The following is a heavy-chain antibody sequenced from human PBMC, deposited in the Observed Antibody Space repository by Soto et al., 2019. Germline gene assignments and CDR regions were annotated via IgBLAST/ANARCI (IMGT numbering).Heavy chain of an antibody. CDR2: IYYSGST. Sequence: SETLSLTCTVSGGSISSGGYYWSWIRQHPGKGLEWIGYIYYSGSTYYNPSLKSRVTISVDTSKNQFSLKLSSVTAADTAVYYCARGDYDILTGPNWFDPWGQGTLVTVSS. J-gene: IGHJ5*02. D-gene: IGHD3-9*01. V-gene: IGHV4-31*03. CDR1: GGSISSGGYY. CDR3: ARGDYDILTGPNWFDP.